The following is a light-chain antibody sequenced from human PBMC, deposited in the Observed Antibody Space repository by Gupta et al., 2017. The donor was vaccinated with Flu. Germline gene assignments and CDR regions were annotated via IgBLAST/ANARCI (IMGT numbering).Light chain of an antibody. J-gene: IGLJ2*01. CDR3: SSYTSTNTLV. V-gene: IGLV2-14*01. Sequence: QSALTQPASVSGSPGQSLTISCTGTSSDIGDYNYVSWYQQHPGKAPKLMIYEVNNRPSGVSNRFSASKSGNTASLTISGLQAEDEADYYCSSYTSTNTLVFGGGTKLTVL. CDR1: SSDIGDYNY. CDR2: EVN.